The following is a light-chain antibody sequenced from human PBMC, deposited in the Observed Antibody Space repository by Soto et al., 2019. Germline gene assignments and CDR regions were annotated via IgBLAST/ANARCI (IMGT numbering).Light chain of an antibody. CDR3: CSYASSNTRV. CDR2: EVT. Sequence: QSVLTQPASVSGSPGQSITISCTGTSSDVGDYNYVSWYQHHPGKAPELIIYEVTNRPSGISNRFSGSKSGSTASLTISGLQAEDEADYYCCSYASSNTRVFGSGTKVTVL. CDR1: SSDVGDYNY. V-gene: IGLV2-14*01. J-gene: IGLJ1*01.